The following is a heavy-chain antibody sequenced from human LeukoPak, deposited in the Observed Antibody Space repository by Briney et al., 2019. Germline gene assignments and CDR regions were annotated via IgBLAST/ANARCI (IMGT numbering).Heavy chain of an antibody. CDR1: ALTFSDYW. CDR2: IKEDGSEI. CDR3: ARDRGYSTFDY. J-gene: IGHJ4*02. V-gene: IGHV3-7*01. D-gene: IGHD4-23*01. Sequence: GGSLRLSCAASALTFSDYWMSWVRQAPGKGLEWVANIKEDGSEINYVDSVKGRFTISRDNAKNSLYLQMNSLRVDDTAVYYCARDRGYSTFDYWGQGTLVTVSS.